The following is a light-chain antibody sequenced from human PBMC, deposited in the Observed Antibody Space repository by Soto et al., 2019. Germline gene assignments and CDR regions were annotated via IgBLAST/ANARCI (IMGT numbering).Light chain of an antibody. Sequence: DIQITQSPSSLSASLGDRVTVTCRASQGISNYLAWYQQKPGKVPKLLIYAASTLQSGVPSRFSGSGSGTDFTLTISSLQPEDVATYYCQKYNSAPRTFGQGTKVDIK. CDR1: QGISNY. V-gene: IGKV1-27*01. J-gene: IGKJ1*01. CDR3: QKYNSAPRT. CDR2: AAS.